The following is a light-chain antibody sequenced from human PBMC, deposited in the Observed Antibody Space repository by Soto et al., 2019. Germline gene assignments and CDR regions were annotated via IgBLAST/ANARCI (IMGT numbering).Light chain of an antibody. J-gene: IGKJ4*01. V-gene: IGKV3-20*01. CDR1: RSVSSSF. Sequence: EIGLSQSPGTLSLSTGGRATLSCRASRSVSSSFLAWYQQKPGQAPRLLIYGASSRATGIPDRFSGSGSGTDFTLTISRLEPEDFAVYYCQQYGSSPPLTFGGGTKVDIK. CDR3: QQYGSSPPLT. CDR2: GAS.